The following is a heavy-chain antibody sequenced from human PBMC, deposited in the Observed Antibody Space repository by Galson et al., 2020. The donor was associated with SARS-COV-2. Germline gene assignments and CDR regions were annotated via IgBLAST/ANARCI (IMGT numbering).Heavy chain of an antibody. Sequence: SETLSLTCIVSGGSISSGGYYWSWIRQHPGKGLEWIGYISYSGSTYYNPSLKSRVTISVDTSKNQFSLKLSSVTAADTAVYYCARDEWVYDSSGYYYSGYFDYWGQGTLVTVSA. CDR1: GGSISSGGYY. CDR2: ISYSGST. J-gene: IGHJ4*02. CDR3: ARDEWVYDSSGYYYSGYFDY. V-gene: IGHV4-31*03. D-gene: IGHD3-22*01.